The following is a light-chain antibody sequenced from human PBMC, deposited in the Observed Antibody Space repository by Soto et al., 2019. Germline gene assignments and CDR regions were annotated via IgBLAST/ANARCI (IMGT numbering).Light chain of an antibody. V-gene: IGKV3-15*01. J-gene: IGKJ3*01. CDR1: QSVSSN. Sequence: EIVMTQSPATLSVSPGERATLSCRASQSVSSNLAWYQQKPGQAPRLLIYGASTRATGIPARFSGSGSGTEFTLTISSLQSEDFAVYSCQKHDGGPQFGTGTQVDF. CDR3: QKHDGGPQ. CDR2: GAS.